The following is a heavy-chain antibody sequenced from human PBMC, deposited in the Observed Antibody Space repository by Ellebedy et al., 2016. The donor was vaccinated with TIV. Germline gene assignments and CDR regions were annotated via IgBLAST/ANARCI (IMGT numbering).Heavy chain of an antibody. CDR2: IKPGGSEK. Sequence: GESLKISCAASGFTFSNSWMSWVRQAPGKGLEWVANIKPGGSEKYYVDSVKGRFTISRANAKNSLYLQMNSLRAEDTAVYYCARGVTTATYDYWGQGTLVTVSS. CDR3: ARGVTTATYDY. V-gene: IGHV3-7*03. D-gene: IGHD4-17*01. J-gene: IGHJ4*02. CDR1: GFTFSNSW.